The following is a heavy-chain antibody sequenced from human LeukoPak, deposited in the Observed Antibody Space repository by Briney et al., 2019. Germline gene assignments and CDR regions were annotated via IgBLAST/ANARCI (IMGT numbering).Heavy chain of an antibody. Sequence: GGSLRLSCAASGFTFSSYGMHWVRQAPGKGLEWVAVISYDGSNKYYADSVKGRFTISRDNSKNTLYLQMNSLRAEDTAVYYCANGERSSSWHLSQPYYFDYWGQGTLVTVSS. CDR1: GFTFSSYG. J-gene: IGHJ4*02. CDR2: ISYDGSNK. CDR3: ANGERSSSWHLSQPYYFDY. V-gene: IGHV3-30*18. D-gene: IGHD6-13*01.